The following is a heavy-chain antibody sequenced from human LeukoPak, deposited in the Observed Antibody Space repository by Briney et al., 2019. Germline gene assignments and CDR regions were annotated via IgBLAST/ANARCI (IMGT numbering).Heavy chain of an antibody. Sequence: GRSLRLSCAASGFTFDDYAMHWVRQAPGKGLEWGSGISWNSGSIGYADSVKGRFTISRDNAKNSLYLQMNSLRAEDTALYYCAKYSYYDILTGSFDIWGQGTMVTVSS. V-gene: IGHV3-9*01. CDR1: GFTFDDYA. CDR3: AKYSYYDILTGSFDI. CDR2: ISWNSGSI. J-gene: IGHJ3*02. D-gene: IGHD3-9*01.